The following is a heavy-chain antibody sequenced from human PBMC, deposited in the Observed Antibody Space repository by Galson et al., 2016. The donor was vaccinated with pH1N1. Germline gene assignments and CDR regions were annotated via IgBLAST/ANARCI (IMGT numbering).Heavy chain of an antibody. Sequence: PALVKPTQTLTLTCTFSGFSLSTSGVGVGWIRQPPGKALEWLALIYWNDDKRYSPSLKSRLTITKDTSKNQVVLTMTNMDPADTATYYCAHSLYGDYVGWFDPWGQGTLVTVSS. J-gene: IGHJ5*02. CDR1: GFSLSTSGVG. V-gene: IGHV2-5*01. D-gene: IGHD4-17*01. CDR3: AHSLYGDYVGWFDP. CDR2: IYWNDDK.